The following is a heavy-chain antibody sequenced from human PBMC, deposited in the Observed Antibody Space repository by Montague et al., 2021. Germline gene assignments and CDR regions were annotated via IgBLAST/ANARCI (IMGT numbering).Heavy chain of an antibody. CDR1: GGSFSGYY. Sequence: SETLSLTCAVYGGSFSGYYWSWIRQPPWNGLEWIGEINHSGSTNYNPSLKSRATISVDTSKNQFSLKLSSVTAADTAVYYCARRGGTMVRGVKGYMDVWGKGTTVTVSS. V-gene: IGHV4-34*01. CDR2: INHSGST. D-gene: IGHD3-10*01. J-gene: IGHJ6*03. CDR3: ARRGGTMVRGVKGYMDV.